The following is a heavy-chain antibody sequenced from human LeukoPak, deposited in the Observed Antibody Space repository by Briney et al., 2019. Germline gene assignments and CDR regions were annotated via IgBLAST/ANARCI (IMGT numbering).Heavy chain of an antibody. D-gene: IGHD4-17*01. V-gene: IGHV5-51*01. CDR1: GYSFTSYW. CDR2: IYPGDSDT. CDR3: ARHTYTNGDYDTPFDY. J-gene: IGHJ4*02. Sequence: GESLKISCKGSGYSFTSYWIGWVRQMPGKGLEWMGIIYPGDSDTRYSPSFQGQVTISADKSISTAYLQWSSLKASDTAMYYCARHTYTNGDYDTPFDYWGQGTLVTVSS.